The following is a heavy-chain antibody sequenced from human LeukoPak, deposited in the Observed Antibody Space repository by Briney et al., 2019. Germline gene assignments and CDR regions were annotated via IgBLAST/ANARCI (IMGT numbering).Heavy chain of an antibody. D-gene: IGHD2-2*01. CDR1: GFTFSSYA. Sequence: GGSLRLSCAASGFTFSSYAMHWVRQAPGKGLEWVAVISYDGSNKYYADYVKGRFTISRDNSKNTLYLQMNSLRAEDTAVYYCARGPDIVVVPAARPGGGWFDPWGQGTLVTVSS. CDR3: ARGPDIVVVPAARPGGGWFDP. J-gene: IGHJ5*02. CDR2: ISYDGSNK. V-gene: IGHV3-30*04.